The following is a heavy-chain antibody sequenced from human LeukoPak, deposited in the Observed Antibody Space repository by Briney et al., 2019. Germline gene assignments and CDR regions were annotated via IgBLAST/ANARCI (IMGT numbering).Heavy chain of an antibody. CDR1: AGSISSGSYY. Sequence: SETLSLTCTVSAGSISSGSYYWSWIRQPPGKGLEWIGRIYTSGSTNYNHSLKNRVTISVDTSKNQFSLKLSSVTAADTAVYYCARDAGYCSSTSCYTEDAFDIWGQGTMVTVSS. V-gene: IGHV4-61*02. CDR2: IYTSGST. J-gene: IGHJ3*02. D-gene: IGHD2-2*02. CDR3: ARDAGYCSSTSCYTEDAFDI.